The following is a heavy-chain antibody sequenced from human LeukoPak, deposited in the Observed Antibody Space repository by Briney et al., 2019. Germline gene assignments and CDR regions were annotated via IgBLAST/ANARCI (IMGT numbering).Heavy chain of an antibody. D-gene: IGHD3-10*01. CDR2: INTDGITT. V-gene: IGHV3-74*01. Sequence: PGGSLRLSCAASGFTFSRYWMHWVRQAPGKGLVWVSRINTDGITTSYADSVRGRFTISRDNAENTVYLQMNSLGAEDTALYFCARVNTGNWYFDLWGRGTLVTVSS. CDR3: ARVNTGNWYFDL. CDR1: GFTFSRYW. J-gene: IGHJ2*01.